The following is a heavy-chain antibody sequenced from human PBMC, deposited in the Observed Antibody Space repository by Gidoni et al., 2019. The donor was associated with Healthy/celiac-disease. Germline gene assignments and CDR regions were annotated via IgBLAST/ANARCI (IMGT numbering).Heavy chain of an antibody. D-gene: IGHD2-2*01. CDR2: INPSVGST. CDR3: ARGEYQLLFGFDP. Sequence: QVQLVQSGAAVKKPGASVKVSCKASGYTLTSYYLPWVRQAPGQGLEWMGIINPSVGSTSYAQKFQGRVTMTRDTSTSTVYMELSSLRSEDTAVYYCARGEYQLLFGFDPWGQGTLVTVSS. CDR1: GYTLTSYY. V-gene: IGHV1-46*01. J-gene: IGHJ5*02.